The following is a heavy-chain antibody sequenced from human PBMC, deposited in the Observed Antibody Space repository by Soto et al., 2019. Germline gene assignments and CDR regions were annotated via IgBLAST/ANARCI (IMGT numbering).Heavy chain of an antibody. V-gene: IGHV1-3*01. CDR3: ARGSVSGKFDF. J-gene: IGHJ4*02. CDR1: GYIFTNYA. CDR2: IHAGNGNS. D-gene: IGHD6-19*01. Sequence: VKSGAEVTKPGASVKMSCRASGYIFTNYAIPWVRQAPGKGLEGMTWIHAGNGNSQDSQKIQGRLTITRDTSATTVYMELSSLTSEDTALYFCARGSVSGKFDFWGQGIVVTVS.